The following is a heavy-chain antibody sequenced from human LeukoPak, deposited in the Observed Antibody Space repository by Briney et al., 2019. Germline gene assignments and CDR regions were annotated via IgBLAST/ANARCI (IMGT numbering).Heavy chain of an antibody. CDR1: GGTFSSYA. V-gene: IGHV1-69*05. CDR2: IIPIFGTA. D-gene: IGHD6-19*01. CDR3: ASRSPSYSSGWYGAFDI. J-gene: IGHJ3*02. Sequence: SVKVSCKASGGTFSSYAISWARQAPGQGLEWMGRIIPIFGTANYAQKFQGRVTITTDESTSTAYMELSSLRSEDTAVYYCASRSPSYSSGWYGAFDIWGQGTMVTVSS.